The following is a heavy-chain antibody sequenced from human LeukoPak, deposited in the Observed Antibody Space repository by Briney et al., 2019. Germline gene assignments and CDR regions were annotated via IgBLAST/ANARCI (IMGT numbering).Heavy chain of an antibody. D-gene: IGHD5-12*01. V-gene: IGHV3-30-3*01. Sequence: PGGSLRLSCAASGFSFSNYAMHWVRQAPGKGLEWVALISYDGSTKYYADSVKGRFTISRDNSKNTLYLQMNSLRAEDTAVYYCARGTDIVATITPVYWGQGALVNVSS. J-gene: IGHJ4*02. CDR2: ISYDGSTK. CDR3: ARGTDIVATITPVY. CDR1: GFSFSNYA.